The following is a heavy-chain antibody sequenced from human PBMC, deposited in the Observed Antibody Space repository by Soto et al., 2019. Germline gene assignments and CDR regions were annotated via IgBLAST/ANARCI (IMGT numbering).Heavy chain of an antibody. CDR1: LLTFSSFA. V-gene: IGHV3-23*01. D-gene: IGHD1-26*01. CDR3: AKDFAVGANIFDY. J-gene: IGHJ4*02. CDR2: ISGSGVST. Sequence: GSLSPSYAADLLTFSSFAMSSVRKAPGKGLEWVSAISGSGVSTYYADSVKGRFTISRDNSKNTLYLQMNSLRAEDTAVYYCAKDFAVGANIFDYWGQGTMVTVSS.